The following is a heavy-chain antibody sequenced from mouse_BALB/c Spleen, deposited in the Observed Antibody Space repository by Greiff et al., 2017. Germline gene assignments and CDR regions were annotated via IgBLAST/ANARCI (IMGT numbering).Heavy chain of an antibody. D-gene: IGHD1-2*01. V-gene: IGHV5-4*02. J-gene: IGHJ3*01. CDR3: ARSSYGYLFAY. CDR1: GFTFSDYY. Sequence: EVKLVESGGGLVKPGGSLKLSCAASGFTFSDYYMYWVRQTPEKRLEWVATISDGGSYTYYPDSVKGRFTISKDNAKNNLYLQMSSLKSEDTAMYYCARSSYGYLFAYWGQGTLVTVSA. CDR2: ISDGGSYT.